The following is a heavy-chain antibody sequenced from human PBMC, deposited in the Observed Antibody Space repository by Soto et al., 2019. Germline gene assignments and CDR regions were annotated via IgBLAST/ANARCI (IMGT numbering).Heavy chain of an antibody. D-gene: IGHD1-26*01. CDR1: GFTFSSYA. CDR2: ISGSGDST. CDR3: ARRGSGSYYDY. Sequence: EVQLLESGGGLVQPGGSLRLSCAASGFTFSSYAMRWVRQAPGKGLEWVSAISGSGDSTYYADSVKGRFTISRDNSKSTLYLQMNSLRAEDTAKYYCARRGSGSYYDYWGQGTLVTVSS. V-gene: IGHV3-23*01. J-gene: IGHJ4*02.